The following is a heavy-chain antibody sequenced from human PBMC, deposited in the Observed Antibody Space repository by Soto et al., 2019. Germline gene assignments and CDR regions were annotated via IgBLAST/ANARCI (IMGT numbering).Heavy chain of an antibody. CDR1: GFIFSTHW. Sequence: GGSLRLSCAASGFIFSTHWMNWVRQAPGKGLEWVADIKQDGTEKYYVDSVKGRLTVSRDNAKNSLYLQMDSLRAEDTAVYYCARGDYFDRRFDSWGQGTLVTVSS. CDR3: ARGDYFDRRFDS. D-gene: IGHD3-22*01. CDR2: IKQDGTEK. V-gene: IGHV3-7*03. J-gene: IGHJ4*02.